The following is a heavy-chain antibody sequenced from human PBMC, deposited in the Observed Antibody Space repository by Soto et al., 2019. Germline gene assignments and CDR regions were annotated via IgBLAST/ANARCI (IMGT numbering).Heavy chain of an antibody. CDR3: ARLAYCGGDCYDNWFDP. J-gene: IGHJ5*02. CDR1: GYTFTDYW. V-gene: IGHV5-51*01. D-gene: IGHD2-21*02. CDR2: IYPGDSDT. Sequence: PGESLKISCKGSGYTFTDYWIGWVRQLPGKGLEWMGIIYPGDSDTRYSPSFQGQVTISADKSISTAYLQWSSLKASDTAMYYCARLAYCGGDCYDNWFDPWGQGTLVTVSS.